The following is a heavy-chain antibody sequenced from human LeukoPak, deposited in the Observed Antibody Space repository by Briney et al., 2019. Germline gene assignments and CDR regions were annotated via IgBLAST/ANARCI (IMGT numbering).Heavy chain of an antibody. V-gene: IGHV3-30-3*01. Sequence: GGSLRLSCAASGFTFSSFAMHWVRQAPGKGLEWVAVISYDGSNKYYADSVKGRFTISRDNSKNTLYLQMNSLRAEDTAVYYCARGQSSGWSPIFDYWGQGTLVTVSS. CDR3: ARGQSSGWSPIFDY. D-gene: IGHD6-19*01. J-gene: IGHJ4*02. CDR1: GFTFSSFA. CDR2: ISYDGSNK.